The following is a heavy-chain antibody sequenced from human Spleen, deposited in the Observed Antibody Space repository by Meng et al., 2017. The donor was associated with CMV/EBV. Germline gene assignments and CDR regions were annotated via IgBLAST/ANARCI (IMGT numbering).Heavy chain of an antibody. D-gene: IGHD2-2*02. Sequence: GGSLRLSCAASGFTFSSYAMHWVRQAPGKGLEWVAVISYDGSNKYYADSVKGRFTISRDNSKNTLYLQMNSLRAEDTAVYYCARVRLPAARPTPLDYWGQGTLVTVSS. CDR3: ARVRLPAARPTPLDY. CDR1: GFTFSSYA. J-gene: IGHJ4*02. CDR2: ISYDGSNK. V-gene: IGHV3-30-3*01.